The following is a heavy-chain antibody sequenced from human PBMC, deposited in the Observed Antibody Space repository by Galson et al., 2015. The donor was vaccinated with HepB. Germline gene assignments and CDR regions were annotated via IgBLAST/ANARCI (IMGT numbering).Heavy chain of an antibody. CDR3: ARVPPYYYDSSGYYSLGY. D-gene: IGHD3-22*01. Sequence: SVKVSCKASGYTFTSYAMNWVRQAPGQGLEWMGWINTNTGNPTYAQGFTGRFVFSLDTSVSTAYLQISSLKAEDTAVYYCARVPPYYYDSSGYYSLGYWGQGTLVTVSS. CDR2: INTNTGNP. CDR1: GYTFTSYA. J-gene: IGHJ4*02. V-gene: IGHV7-4-1*02.